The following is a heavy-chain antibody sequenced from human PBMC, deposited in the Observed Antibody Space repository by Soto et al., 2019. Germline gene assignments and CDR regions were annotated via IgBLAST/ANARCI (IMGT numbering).Heavy chain of an antibody. CDR2: ISGSSSGT. V-gene: IGHV3-23*01. Sequence: SCEASGFNFGAYAMSWVRQAPGKGLEWVSGISGSSSGTYYTDSVKGRFTISRDNSKNTVYLQMNSLRGEDTAVYYCAKDRSENFWVYYYAMDVWGQGTAVTVSS. CDR3: AKDRSENFWVYYYAMDV. J-gene: IGHJ6*02. D-gene: IGHD6-19*01. CDR1: GFNFGAYA.